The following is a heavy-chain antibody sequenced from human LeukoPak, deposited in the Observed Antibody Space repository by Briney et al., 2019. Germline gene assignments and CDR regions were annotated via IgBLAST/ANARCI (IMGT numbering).Heavy chain of an antibody. Sequence: GGSLRLSCAASGFTFSSYWMSWVRQAPGKGLEWVANIKQDGSEKYYVDSVKGRFTISRDNAKNSLYLQMNSLRAEDTAVYYCARVSYYGVPGDAFDIWGQGTMVTVSS. CDR2: IKQDGSEK. V-gene: IGHV3-7*01. CDR3: ARVSYYGVPGDAFDI. D-gene: IGHD3-10*01. CDR1: GFTFSSYW. J-gene: IGHJ3*02.